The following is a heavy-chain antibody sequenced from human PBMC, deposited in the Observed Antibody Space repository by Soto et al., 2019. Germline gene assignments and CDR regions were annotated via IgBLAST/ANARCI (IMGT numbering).Heavy chain of an antibody. V-gene: IGHV1-3*01. Sequence: GASVKVSCKASGYTFTSYAMHWVRQAPGQRLERMGWINAGNGNTKYSQKFQGRVTIARDTSASTAYMELSSLRSEDTALYYCASEYCSSSCLPYGMDVWGQGTTVTVSS. D-gene: IGHD2-2*01. J-gene: IGHJ6*02. CDR2: INAGNGNT. CDR3: ASEYCSSSCLPYGMDV. CDR1: GYTFTSYA.